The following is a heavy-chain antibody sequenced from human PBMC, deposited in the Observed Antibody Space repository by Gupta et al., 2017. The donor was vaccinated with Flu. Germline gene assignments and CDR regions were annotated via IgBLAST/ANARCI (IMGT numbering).Heavy chain of an antibody. J-gene: IGHJ4*02. CDR3: ARDEAAGDFSSGYLVVDY. CDR1: GFTFSSYG. Sequence: QVQLVESGGGVVQPGRSLRLSCAASGFTFSSYGMHWVRQAPGKGLEWVAVIWYDGSNKYYADSVKGRFTISRDNSKNTLYLQMNSLRAEDTAVYYCARDEAAGDFSSGYLVVDYWGQGTLVTVSS. CDR2: IWYDGSNK. D-gene: IGHD3-22*01. V-gene: IGHV3-33*01.